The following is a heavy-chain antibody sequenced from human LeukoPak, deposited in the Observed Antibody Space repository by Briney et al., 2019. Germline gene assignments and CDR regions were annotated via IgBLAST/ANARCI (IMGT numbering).Heavy chain of an antibody. CDR2: IYYRGRT. J-gene: IGHJ1*01. CDR3: ARQSDDLGYFQH. Sequence: SESLTLTCTASGCSFSSYYWSWIRQPTGKGLEWIGYIYYRGRTKYNPSLQSRVTISVDTSRNQFSLRLSSVTAADTAVYYCARQSDDLGYFQHWGQGTLVTVSS. D-gene: IGHD3-16*01. V-gene: IGHV4-59*08. CDR1: GCSFSSYY.